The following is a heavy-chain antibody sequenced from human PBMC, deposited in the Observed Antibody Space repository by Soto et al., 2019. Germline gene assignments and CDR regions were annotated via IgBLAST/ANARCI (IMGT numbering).Heavy chain of an antibody. Sequence: QVQLQESGPGLVKPSETLSLTCTVSGGSISSYYWSWIRQPPGKGLEWIGYIYYSGSTNYNPSLKSRVTISVDTSKNQCSLKLSSVTAADTAVYYCARNGRDFWSGYLYQGDYYYMDVWGKGTTVTVSS. J-gene: IGHJ6*03. CDR3: ARNGRDFWSGYLYQGDYYYMDV. CDR1: GGSISSYY. CDR2: IYYSGST. D-gene: IGHD3-3*01. V-gene: IGHV4-59*01.